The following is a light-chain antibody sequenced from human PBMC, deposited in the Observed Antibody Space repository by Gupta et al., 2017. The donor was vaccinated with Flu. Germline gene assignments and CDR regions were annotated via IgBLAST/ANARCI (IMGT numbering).Light chain of an antibody. J-gene: IGLJ3*02. CDR3: ASWDDNVKGWV. CDR2: RNH. CDR1: TSNTGTNY. Sequence: QSVLTQPRPASWTPGQRVTISCSGSTSNTGTNYVFWYQQFPGMAPPLLIYRNHQRPSAVSDRFYGSKSGTSASLAISGLLSDDEADYYCASWDDNVKGWVFGGGTKLTVV. V-gene: IGLV1-47*01.